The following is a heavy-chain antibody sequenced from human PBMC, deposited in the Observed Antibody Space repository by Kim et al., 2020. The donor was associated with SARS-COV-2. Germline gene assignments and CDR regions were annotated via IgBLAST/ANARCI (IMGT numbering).Heavy chain of an antibody. CDR1: GGSISSSSYY. D-gene: IGHD3-10*01. V-gene: IGHV4-39*01. CDR3: ARSFLWFGELLPPSWVSFYFDY. Sequence: SETLSLTCTVSGGSISSSSYYWGWIRQPPGKGLEWIGSIYYSGSTYYNPSLKSRVTISVDTSKNQFSLKLSSVTAADTAVYYCARSFLWFGELLPPSWVSFYFDYWGQGTLVTVYS. CDR2: IYYSGST. J-gene: IGHJ4*02.